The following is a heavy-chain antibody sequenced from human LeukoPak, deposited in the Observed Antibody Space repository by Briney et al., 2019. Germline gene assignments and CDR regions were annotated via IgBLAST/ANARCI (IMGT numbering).Heavy chain of an antibody. Sequence: GGSLRLSCAASGFTFSSYWMSWVRQAPGKGLEWVSAISGSGGSTYYADSVKGRFTISRDNSKNTLYLQMNSLRAEDTAVYYCAKSGRFLEWTYYFDYWGQGTLVTVSS. J-gene: IGHJ4*02. CDR1: GFTFSSYW. D-gene: IGHD3-3*01. CDR3: AKSGRFLEWTYYFDY. CDR2: ISGSGGST. V-gene: IGHV3-23*01.